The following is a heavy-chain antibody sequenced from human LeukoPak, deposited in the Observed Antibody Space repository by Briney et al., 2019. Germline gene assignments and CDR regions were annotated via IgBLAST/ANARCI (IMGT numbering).Heavy chain of an antibody. CDR3: ARVAQGATTENYFYYYMDV. CDR1: GFAFNSYT. CDR2: ITSRGSHI. D-gene: IGHD4-11*01. V-gene: IGHV3-21*01. Sequence: PGGPLRLSCAASGFAFNSYTITWVRQAPGKGLESVSSITSRGSHIYIADSVKGRFTISRDNAKNSLFLQMSSLSVEDTAVYYCARVAQGATTENYFYYYMDVWGKGTTVTVSS. J-gene: IGHJ6*03.